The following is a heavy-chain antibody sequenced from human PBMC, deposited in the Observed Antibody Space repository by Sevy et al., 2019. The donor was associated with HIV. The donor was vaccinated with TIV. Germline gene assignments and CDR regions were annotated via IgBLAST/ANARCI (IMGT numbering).Heavy chain of an antibody. CDR2: VWYDGSDK. J-gene: IGHJ4*02. V-gene: IGHV3-33*01. CDR1: GFSFSSYG. D-gene: IGHD1-1*01. Sequence: GGSLRLSCAASGFSFSSYGMHWVRQAPGKGLEWVALVWYDGSDKYYADSVKGRFTISRDNPKNTLYLQMNSLRVEDTAVYYCARDSGLQLFRYWGQGTLVTVSS. CDR3: ARDSGLQLFRY.